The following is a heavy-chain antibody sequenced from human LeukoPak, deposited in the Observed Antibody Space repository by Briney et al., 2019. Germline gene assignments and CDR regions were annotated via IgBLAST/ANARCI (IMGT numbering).Heavy chain of an antibody. J-gene: IGHJ4*02. D-gene: IGHD6-19*01. CDR2: IYTSGST. Sequence: PSETLSLTCTVSGGSISSYYWSWIRQPAGKGLEWIGRIYTSGSTNYNPSLKCRVTMSVDTSKNQFSLKLSSVTAADTAVYYCAREKQSSGWYVPNYFDYWGQGTLVTVSS. CDR3: AREKQSSGWYVPNYFDY. V-gene: IGHV4-4*07. CDR1: GGSISSYY.